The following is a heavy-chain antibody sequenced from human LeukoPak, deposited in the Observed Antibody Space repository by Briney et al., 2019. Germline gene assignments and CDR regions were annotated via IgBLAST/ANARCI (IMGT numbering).Heavy chain of an antibody. CDR3: ARVRAVTWAFDI. Sequence: SETLSLTCTVSGGSISSYYWSWIRQPPGKGLEWIGYIYYSGSTNYNPSLESRVTISVDTSKNQFSLKLSSVTAADTAVYYCARVRAVTWAFDIWGQGTMVTVSS. J-gene: IGHJ3*02. D-gene: IGHD4-17*01. CDR2: IYYSGST. V-gene: IGHV4-59*01. CDR1: GGSISSYY.